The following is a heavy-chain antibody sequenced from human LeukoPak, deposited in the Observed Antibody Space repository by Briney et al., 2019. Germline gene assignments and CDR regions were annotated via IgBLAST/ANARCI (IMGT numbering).Heavy chain of an antibody. CDR1: GGSINSYN. J-gene: IGHJ4*02. Sequence: SETLSLTCTVSGGSINSYNWSWIRQPPGKGLEWIGYIYYSGSTNYNPSLKSRVTISVDTSKNQFSLKLSSVTAADTAVYYCARHPSAAAKLLFDYWGQGTLVTVSS. D-gene: IGHD6-13*01. CDR2: IYYSGST. V-gene: IGHV4-59*08. CDR3: ARHPSAAAKLLFDY.